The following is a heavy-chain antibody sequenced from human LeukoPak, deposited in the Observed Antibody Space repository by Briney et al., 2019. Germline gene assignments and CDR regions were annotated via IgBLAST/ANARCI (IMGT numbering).Heavy chain of an antibody. J-gene: IGHJ4*02. V-gene: IGHV3-30*02. CDR3: AKSPRAYGSGSYYKD. CDR2: IRYDGSNK. Sequence: GGSLRLSCAASGFTFSSYGMHWVRQAPGKGLEWVAFIRYDGSNKYYADSVKGRFTISRDNSKNTLYLQMNSLRAEDTAVYYCAKSPRAYGSGSYYKDWGQGTLVTVSS. D-gene: IGHD3-10*01. CDR1: GFTFSSYG.